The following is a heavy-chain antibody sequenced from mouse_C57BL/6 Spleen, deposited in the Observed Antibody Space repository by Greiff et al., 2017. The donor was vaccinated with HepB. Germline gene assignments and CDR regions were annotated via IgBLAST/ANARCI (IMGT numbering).Heavy chain of an antibody. Sequence: VQVVESGAELVRPGTSVKVSCKASGYAFTNYLIEWVKQRPGQGLEWIGVINPGSGGTNYNEKFKGKATLTADKSSSTAYMQLSSLTSEDSAVYFCASDSSVYAMDYWGQGTSVTVSS. CDR3: ASDSSVYAMDY. J-gene: IGHJ4*01. CDR2: INPGSGGT. V-gene: IGHV1-54*01. D-gene: IGHD3-2*01. CDR1: GYAFTNYL.